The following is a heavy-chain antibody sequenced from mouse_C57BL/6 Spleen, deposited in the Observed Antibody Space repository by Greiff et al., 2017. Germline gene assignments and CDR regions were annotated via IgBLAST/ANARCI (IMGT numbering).Heavy chain of an antibody. CDR2: IYPRSGNT. D-gene: IGHD1-1*01. J-gene: IGHJ2*01. Sequence: VQVVESGAELARPGASVKLSCKASGYTFTSYGISWVKQRTGQGLEWIGEIYPRSGNTYYNEKFKGKATLTADKSSSTAYMELRSLTSEDSAVYFCARSKDYYGSSYVGVDYWGQGTTLTVSS. CDR1: GYTFTSYG. CDR3: ARSKDYYGSSYVGVDY. V-gene: IGHV1-81*01.